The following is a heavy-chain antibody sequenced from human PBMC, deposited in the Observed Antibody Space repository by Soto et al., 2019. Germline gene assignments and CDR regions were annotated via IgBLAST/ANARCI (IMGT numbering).Heavy chain of an antibody. D-gene: IGHD6-13*01. Sequence: GGSLRLSCAASGFTFSSYAMSWVRQAPGKGLGWVSAISGSGGSTYYEESVKGRFTTSRDNSKNTLYLQMNSLRAEDTAVYYCAKAPYSSSWYWYYWGQGTLVTVSS. CDR1: GFTFSSYA. J-gene: IGHJ4*02. CDR2: ISGSGGST. CDR3: AKAPYSSSWYWYY. V-gene: IGHV3-23*01.